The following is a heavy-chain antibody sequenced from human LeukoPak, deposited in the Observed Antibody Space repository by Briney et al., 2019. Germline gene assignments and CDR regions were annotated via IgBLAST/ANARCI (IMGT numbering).Heavy chain of an antibody. V-gene: IGHV4-34*01. J-gene: IGHJ4*02. D-gene: IGHD3-3*01. CDR3: ARLRYYDFWSGYYDKNYYFDY. CDR2: INHSGST. Sequence: PSETLSLTCAVYGGSFSGYYWSWIRQPPGKGLEWIGEINHSGSTNHNPSLKSRVTISVDTSKNQFSLKLSSVTAADTAVYYCARLRYYDFWSGYYDKNYYFDYWGQGTLVTVSS. CDR1: GGSFSGYY.